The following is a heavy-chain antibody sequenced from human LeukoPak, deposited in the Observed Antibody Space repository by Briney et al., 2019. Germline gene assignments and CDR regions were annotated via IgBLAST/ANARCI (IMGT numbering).Heavy chain of an antibody. CDR1: GGSFSGYY. D-gene: IGHD2-8*02. CDR3: ARVPTWYIPNYFDY. J-gene: IGHJ4*02. V-gene: IGHV4-34*01. Sequence: PSETLSLTCAVSGGSFSGYYWSWIRQPPGKGLEWIGEINHSGSTNYNPSLKSRVTISVDTSKNQFSLKLSSVTAADTAVYYCARVPTWYIPNYFDYWGQGTLVTVSS. CDR2: INHSGST.